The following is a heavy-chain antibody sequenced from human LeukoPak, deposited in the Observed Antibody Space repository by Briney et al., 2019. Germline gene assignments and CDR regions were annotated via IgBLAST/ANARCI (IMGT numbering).Heavy chain of an antibody. CDR3: AKYYCTSTPFYSLDS. CDR1: GGSISGYF. J-gene: IGHJ4*02. V-gene: IGHV4-59*01. CDR2: IHYSGST. D-gene: IGHD2-2*01. Sequence: SETLSLTCSVSGGSISGYFWSWIRQPPGKGLEWIGYIHYSGSTNYNPSLKSRVTISVDTSKNQFSLKLYSVTAADTAVYYCAKYYCTSTPFYSLDSGARGPLVPVSS.